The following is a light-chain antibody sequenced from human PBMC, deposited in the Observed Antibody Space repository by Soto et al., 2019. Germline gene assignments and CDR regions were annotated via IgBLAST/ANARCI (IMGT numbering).Light chain of an antibody. Sequence: EIVLRQSPGTLSLSPGERVTLSCRASQSISNNHLAWYQQKPGQAPRLLIHGTSNRATGIPDRFSGSGSGTDFTLTFSRLEPEDFAVYFCQQYHNWPPITFGQGTRLEIK. V-gene: IGKV3-20*01. CDR1: QSISNNH. CDR3: QQYHNWPPIT. CDR2: GTS. J-gene: IGKJ5*01.